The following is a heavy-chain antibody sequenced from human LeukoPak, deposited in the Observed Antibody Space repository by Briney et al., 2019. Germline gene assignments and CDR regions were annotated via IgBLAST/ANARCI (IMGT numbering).Heavy chain of an antibody. D-gene: IGHD6-13*01. CDR1: GYTFTAYY. CDR3: ARGPQEQHLTSFDY. V-gene: IGHV1-2*02. Sequence: ASVTVSCKASGYTFTAYYMHWVRRAPGQRLEWMGWINPNGGGANYAQKFQGMVTLTRDTSISTVYMELSRLTSDDTAVYYCARGPQEQHLTSFDYWGQGTLVTVSS. J-gene: IGHJ4*02. CDR2: INPNGGGA.